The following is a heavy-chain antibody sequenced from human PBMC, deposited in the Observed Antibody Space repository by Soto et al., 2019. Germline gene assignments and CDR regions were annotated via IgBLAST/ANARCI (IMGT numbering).Heavy chain of an antibody. Sequence: QAQLVQSGPEVKKPGASVKVSCKASGYTFSSYGISWVRQAPGQGLEWLGWISPYDDDTKYAQNLQGRVRMTTDTSTRTVYMDLRSLRSDDTAIYYCARGGHYDSSGSRNYHYYGMDVWGQGTTVTVSS. CDR3: ARGGHYDSSGSRNYHYYGMDV. CDR2: ISPYDDDT. CDR1: GYTFSSYG. J-gene: IGHJ6*02. V-gene: IGHV1-18*01. D-gene: IGHD3-22*01.